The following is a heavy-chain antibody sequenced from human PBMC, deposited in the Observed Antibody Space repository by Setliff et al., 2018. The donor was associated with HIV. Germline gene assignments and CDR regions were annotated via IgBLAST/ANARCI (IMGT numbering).Heavy chain of an antibody. CDR1: GFTVSNNY. CDR3: ARDRVESLWFGDLHYMDV. Sequence: GGSLRLSCEVSGFTVSNNYMTWVRQAPGKGLEWVSALFGDGRTFYADSVQGRFTISRDDSNNSLFLQMNSLLAEDTAVYYCARDRVESLWFGDLHYMDVWGKGTAVTVSS. CDR2: LFGDGRT. V-gene: IGHV3-53*01. D-gene: IGHD3-10*01. J-gene: IGHJ6*03.